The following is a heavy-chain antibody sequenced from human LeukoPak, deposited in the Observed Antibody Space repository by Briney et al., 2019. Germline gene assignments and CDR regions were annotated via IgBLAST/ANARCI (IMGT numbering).Heavy chain of an antibody. D-gene: IGHD4-23*01. CDR2: INHSGST. J-gene: IGHJ6*03. V-gene: IGHV4-34*01. CDR3: ARAASGDKTYYYYYYMDV. Sequence: PSETLSLTCAVYGGSFSGYYWSRIRQPPGKGLEWIGEINHSGSTNYNPSLKSRVTISVDTSKNQFSLKLSSVTAADTAVYYCARAASGDKTYYYYYYMDVWGKGTTVTVSS. CDR1: GGSFSGYY.